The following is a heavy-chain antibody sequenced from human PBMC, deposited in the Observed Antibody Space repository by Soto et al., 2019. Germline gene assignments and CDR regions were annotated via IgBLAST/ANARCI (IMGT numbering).Heavy chain of an antibody. J-gene: IGHJ5*02. CDR3: AKDRLASAGVARFDP. CDR1: GFTFSSYG. Sequence: GGSLRLSCAASGFTFSSYGMSWVRQTPGLGLEWVSTISGSGVNTYYADAVKGRFTISRDNSGNMLFQQMDSLRADDTAVYYCAKDRLASAGVARFDPWGQGTLVTVSS. D-gene: IGHD3-3*01. V-gene: IGHV3-23*01. CDR2: ISGSGVNT.